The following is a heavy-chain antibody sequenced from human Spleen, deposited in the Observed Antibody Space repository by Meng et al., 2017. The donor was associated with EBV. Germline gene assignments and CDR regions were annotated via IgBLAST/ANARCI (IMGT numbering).Heavy chain of an antibody. Sequence: QGEPQGAGPGMGKPSGNLSRTCGVSGGSITSANWWTWVRQPPGKGLEWIGEIFHSGSTNYNPSLKSRVTMSVDKSKNQFSLNLRSVTAADTAVYYCAILWAPVDYWGQGALVTVSS. V-gene: IGHV4-4*02. CDR3: AILWAPVDY. D-gene: IGHD3-16*01. CDR2: IFHSGST. J-gene: IGHJ4*02. CDR1: GGSITSANW.